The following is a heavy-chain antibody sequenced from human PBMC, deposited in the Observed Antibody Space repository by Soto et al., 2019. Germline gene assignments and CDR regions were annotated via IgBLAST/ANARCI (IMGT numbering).Heavy chain of an antibody. V-gene: IGHV3-30-3*01. CDR1: GFTFSSYA. J-gene: IGHJ4*02. CDR2: ISYDGSNK. CDR3: AGRVLTGTTFDDFSGYFDY. Sequence: GGSLRLSCAASGFTFSSYAMHWVRQAPGKGLEWVAVISYDGSNKYYADSVKGRFTISRDNSKNTLYLQMNSLRAEDTAVYYCAGRVLTGTTFDDFSGYFDYWGQGTLVTVSS. D-gene: IGHD1-7*01.